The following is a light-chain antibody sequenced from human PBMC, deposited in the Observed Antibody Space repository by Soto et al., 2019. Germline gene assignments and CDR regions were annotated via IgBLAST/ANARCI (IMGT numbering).Light chain of an antibody. J-gene: IGLJ2*01. Sequence: QSVLTQPPSASGTPGQRVTISCSGTISNIGTNPVIWYQQLPGAAPKLLIYNSNQRPSGVPDRFSGSKSGTSASLAISGLQSDDEADYYCAAWDDSLYRPVFGGGTKLTVL. CDR2: NSN. CDR3: AAWDDSLYRPV. V-gene: IGLV1-44*01. CDR1: ISNIGTNP.